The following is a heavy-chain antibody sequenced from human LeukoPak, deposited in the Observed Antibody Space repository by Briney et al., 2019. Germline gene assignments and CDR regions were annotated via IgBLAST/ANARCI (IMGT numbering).Heavy chain of an antibody. D-gene: IGHD3-22*01. V-gene: IGHV3-30*02. CDR2: IRYDGSNK. CDR1: GFTFSSYG. Sequence: PGGSLRLSCAASGFTFSSYGMHWVRQAPGKGLEWVAFIRYDGSNKYYADSVKGRFTISRDNSKNTLYLQMNSLRAEDTAVYYCAKGSERYYDSSGYYEVGGFDPWGQGTLVTVSS. J-gene: IGHJ5*02. CDR3: AKGSERYYDSSGYYEVGGFDP.